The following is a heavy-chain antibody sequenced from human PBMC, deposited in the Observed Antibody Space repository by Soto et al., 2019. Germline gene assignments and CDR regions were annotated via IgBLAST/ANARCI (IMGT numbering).Heavy chain of an antibody. CDR2: INPNSGAT. D-gene: IGHD6-6*01. Sequence: SVKVSCKASGYTFTGHYIHWVRQAPGQGLEWMGWINPNSGATRYAQKFQGRVTMTRDTSISTAYMEVSKLRSDDTAVYSCARDPGQLNYYGMDVWGRGTTVTVSS. CDR3: ARDPGQLNYYGMDV. V-gene: IGHV1-2*02. J-gene: IGHJ6*02. CDR1: GYTFTGHY.